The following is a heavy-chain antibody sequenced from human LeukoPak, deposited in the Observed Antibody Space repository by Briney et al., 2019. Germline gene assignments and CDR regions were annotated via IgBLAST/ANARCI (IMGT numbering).Heavy chain of an antibody. D-gene: IGHD3-10*01. CDR2: ISGSGGST. CDR3: AKGSGSYFDYYYGMDV. CDR1: GFTFSSYA. J-gene: IGHJ6*02. Sequence: PGGSLRLSCAASGFTFSSYAMSWVRQAPGKGLEWVSAISGSGGSTYYADSVKGRFTISRDNSKNTLYLQMNSLRAEDTAVYYCAKGSGSYFDYYYGMDVWGQGTTVTVSS. V-gene: IGHV3-23*01.